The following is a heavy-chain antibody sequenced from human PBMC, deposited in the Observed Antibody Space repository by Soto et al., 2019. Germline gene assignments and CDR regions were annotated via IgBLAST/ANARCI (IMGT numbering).Heavy chain of an antibody. CDR1: GFSLSSTGVG. V-gene: IGHV2-5*02. J-gene: IGHJ4*02. Sequence: QITLKESGPTLVKPTQTLTLTCTFSGFSLSSTGVGVGWIRQPPGKALECLALIYWDDDKLYSPSLKSRLTITKDTSKNQVVLTMTNMDPVDTATYYCAHRRIESTRNWNGGWFDYWGQGTLVTVSS. D-gene: IGHD1-1*01. CDR3: AHRRIESTRNWNGGWFDY. CDR2: IYWDDDK.